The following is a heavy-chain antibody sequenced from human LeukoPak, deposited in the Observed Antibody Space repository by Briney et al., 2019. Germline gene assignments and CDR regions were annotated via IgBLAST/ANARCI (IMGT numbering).Heavy chain of an antibody. CDR1: GFTFSSYA. J-gene: IGHJ4*02. V-gene: IGHV3-30-3*01. CDR2: ISYDGSNK. D-gene: IGHD5-18*01. CDR3: ASSGESWIQLLGY. Sequence: PGGSLRLSCAASGFTFSSYAMHWVRQAPGKGLEWVAVISYDGSNKYYADSVKGRFTISRDNSKNTPYLQMNSLRAEDTAVYYCASSGESWIQLLGYWGQGTLVTVSS.